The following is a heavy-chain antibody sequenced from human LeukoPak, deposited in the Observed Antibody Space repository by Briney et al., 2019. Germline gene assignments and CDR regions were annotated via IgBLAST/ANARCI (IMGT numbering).Heavy chain of an antibody. CDR3: AKDQAVAGHPLDY. V-gene: IGHV3-30*02. Sequence: PGGSLRLSCAASEFTFRNYDMHWVRQAPGKGLEGVAFIRYDGNNKYYADSVKGRFTISRDNSKNTLYLQMNSLRAEDTAVYYCAKDQAVAGHPLDYWGQGTLVTVSS. D-gene: IGHD6-19*01. CDR2: IRYDGNNK. J-gene: IGHJ4*02. CDR1: EFTFRNYD.